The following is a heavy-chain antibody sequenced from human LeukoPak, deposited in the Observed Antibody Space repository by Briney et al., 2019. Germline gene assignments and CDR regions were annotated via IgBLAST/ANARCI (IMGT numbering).Heavy chain of an antibody. Sequence: GESLRLSCTASGFTFSNFWMGWVRQAPGKGLEWVALIWHDGSNEYYADSVKGRFTISRDNSKNTLYLQMNSLGAEDTAVYYCAREGRFGELSPWGQGTLVTVSS. J-gene: IGHJ5*02. CDR2: IWHDGSNE. CDR1: GFTFSNFW. D-gene: IGHD3-10*01. CDR3: AREGRFGELSP. V-gene: IGHV3-33*08.